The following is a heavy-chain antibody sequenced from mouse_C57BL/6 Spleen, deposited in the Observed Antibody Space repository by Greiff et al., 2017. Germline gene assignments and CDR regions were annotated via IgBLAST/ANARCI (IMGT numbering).Heavy chain of an antibody. D-gene: IGHD2-3*01. V-gene: IGHV5-9-1*02. CDR3: TRDDGYLAWFAY. J-gene: IGHJ3*01. CDR1: GFTFSSYA. CDR2: ISSGGDYI. Sequence: EVKLMESGEGLVKPGGSLKLSCAASGFTFSSYAMSWVRQTPEKRLEWVAYISSGGDYIYYADTVKGRFTISRDNARNTLYLQMSSLKSEDTAMYYCTRDDGYLAWFAYWGQGTLVTGSA.